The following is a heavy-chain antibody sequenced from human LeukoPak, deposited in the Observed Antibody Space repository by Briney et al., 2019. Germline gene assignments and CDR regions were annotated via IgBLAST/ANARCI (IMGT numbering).Heavy chain of an antibody. CDR1: EYTFTGYY. J-gene: IGHJ4*02. Sequence: ASVKVSCKASEYTFTGYYMHWVRQAPGQGLEWMGRINPNSGGTNYAQKFQDRVTMTRDTSISTAYMELNSLRSEDTAVYYCARTAPYAGSWNAKANSYYFDYWGQGSLVTVSP. CDR3: ARTAPYAGSWNAKANSYYFDY. D-gene: IGHD1-1*01. CDR2: INPNSGGT. V-gene: IGHV1-2*06.